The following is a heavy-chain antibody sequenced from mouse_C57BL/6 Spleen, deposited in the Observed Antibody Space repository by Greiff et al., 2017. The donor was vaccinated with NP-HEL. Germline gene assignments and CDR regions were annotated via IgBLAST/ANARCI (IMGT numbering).Heavy chain of an antibody. CDR2: INPYNGDT. D-gene: IGHD2-4*01. V-gene: IGHV1-20*01. J-gene: IGHJ1*03. CDR3: ARVGGLRRWYFDV. CDR1: GYSFTGYF. Sequence: VQLKESGPELVKPGDSVKISCKASGYSFTGYFMNWVMQSHGKSLEWIGRINPYNGDTFYNQKFKGKATLTVDKSSSTAHMEIRSLTSEDSAVDYCARVGGLRRWYFDVWGTGTTVTVSS.